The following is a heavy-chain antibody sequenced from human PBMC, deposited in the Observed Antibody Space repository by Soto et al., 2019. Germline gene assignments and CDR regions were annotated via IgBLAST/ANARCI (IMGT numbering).Heavy chain of an antibody. J-gene: IGHJ3*01. D-gene: IGHD1-26*01. Sequence: ESGGGVVQPGRSLRLSCAASGFSFSSYGMHWVRQAPGKGLDWVAVIWYDGSNKYYAESVKGRFTISRDNSKNTLYLQMNSLTVEDTAVYYCARAQYTGSYFDACDVWGQRTRVTVSS. CDR1: GFSFSSYG. CDR3: ARAQYTGSYFDACDV. CDR2: IWYDGSNK. V-gene: IGHV3-33*03.